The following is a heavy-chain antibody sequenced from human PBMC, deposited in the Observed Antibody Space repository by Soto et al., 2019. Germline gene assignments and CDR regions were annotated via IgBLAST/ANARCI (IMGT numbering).Heavy chain of an antibody. CDR1: GGSIISYS. CDR3: ARARATIAAAATFDC. D-gene: IGHD6-13*01. V-gene: IGHV4-59*12. CDR2: INYSGST. J-gene: IGHJ4*02. Sequence: PSETLPLTWTVSGGSIISYSWAWIRKTTGKGLECIGYINYSGSTNYNPSLKSRVTISADTSKNQVSLKLTSVTTADTAVYYCARARATIAAAATFDCWGQGTLVTVSS.